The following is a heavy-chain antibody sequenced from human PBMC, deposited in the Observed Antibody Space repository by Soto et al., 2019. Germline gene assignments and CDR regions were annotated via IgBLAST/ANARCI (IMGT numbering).Heavy chain of an antibody. D-gene: IGHD3-3*01. CDR2: ITDTGGDA. V-gene: IGHV3-23*01. Sequence: PGRTLRLPCFASGSTLWSRPMSRLPQSRGEGLEWVSTITDTGGDAKCADSVRGRFTISRDNSKKTLYLQMSSLRANDSAVYFCARGSKDSYPGSGIFGLWGRGT. CDR1: GSTLWSRP. CDR3: ARGSKDSYPGSGIFGL. J-gene: IGHJ4*02.